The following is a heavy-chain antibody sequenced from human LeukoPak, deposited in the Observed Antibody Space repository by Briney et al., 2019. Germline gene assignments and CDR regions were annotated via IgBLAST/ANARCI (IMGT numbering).Heavy chain of an antibody. Sequence: IPSETLSLTCTVSGGSISSSSYYWGWIRQPPGRGLEWIGSIYYSGSTYYNPSLKSRVTISVDTSKNQFSLKLSSVTAADTAVYYCARQRDSSGWYNYWGQGTLVTVSS. CDR1: GGSISSSSYY. CDR3: ARQRDSSGWYNY. J-gene: IGHJ4*02. CDR2: IYYSGST. V-gene: IGHV4-39*01. D-gene: IGHD6-19*01.